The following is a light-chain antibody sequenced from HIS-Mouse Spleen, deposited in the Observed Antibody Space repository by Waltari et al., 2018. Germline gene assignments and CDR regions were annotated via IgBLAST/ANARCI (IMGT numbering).Light chain of an antibody. V-gene: IGLV3-10*01. Sequence: SYELTQPPSVSVSPGQTARITCSGDALPKKYAYWYQQKSGQAPVLVIYEDSKRPSGIPERFSGSSSGTRATLTISGAQVEDEADYYCYSTDSSGNHNWVFGGGTKLTVL. CDR1: ALPKKY. J-gene: IGLJ3*02. CDR2: EDS. CDR3: YSTDSSGNHNWV.